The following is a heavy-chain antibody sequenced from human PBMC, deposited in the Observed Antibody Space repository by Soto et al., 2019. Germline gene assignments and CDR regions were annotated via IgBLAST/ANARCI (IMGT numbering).Heavy chain of an antibody. CDR1: GFTFSSYS. J-gene: IGHJ6*02. V-gene: IGHV3-21*01. Sequence: GGSLRLSCAASGFTFSSYSMNWVRQAPGKGLEWVSSISSSSSYIYYADSVKGRFTISRDNAKNSLYLQMNSLRAEDTAVYYCARTLGAARPNYGMDVWGQGTTVTFSS. CDR2: ISSSSSYI. CDR3: ARTLGAARPNYGMDV. D-gene: IGHD6-6*01.